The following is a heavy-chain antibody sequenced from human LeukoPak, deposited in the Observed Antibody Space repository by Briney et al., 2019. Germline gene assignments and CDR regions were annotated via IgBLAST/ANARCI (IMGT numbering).Heavy chain of an antibody. CDR3: TSGGGIAAAGRDY. CDR2: IRSKANSYAT. V-gene: IGHV3-73*01. J-gene: IGHJ4*02. CDR1: GFTFSSYA. D-gene: IGHD6-13*01. Sequence: GGSLRLSCAASGFTFSSYAMHWVRQASGKGLEWVGRIRSKANSYATAYAASVKGRLTISRDDSKNTAYLEMNSLKTEDTAVYYCTSGGGIAAAGRDYWGQGTLVTVSS.